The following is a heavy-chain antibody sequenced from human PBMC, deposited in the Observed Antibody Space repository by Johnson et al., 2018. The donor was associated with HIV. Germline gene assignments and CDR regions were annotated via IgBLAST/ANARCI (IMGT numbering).Heavy chain of an antibody. J-gene: IGHJ3*02. CDR3: TPDWVDYYDSSGYFYSAFDI. Sequence: VQLVESGGGVVRPGGSLRLSCAASGFTFSRYWMSWVRQAPWKGLEWVSGIHWNGGSTGYADSVKGRFTISRDNAKNSLYLQMNSLKTEDTAVYYCTPDWVDYYDSSGYFYSAFDIWGLGTLVTVSS. V-gene: IGHV3-20*04. CDR1: GFTFSRYW. CDR2: IHWNGGST. D-gene: IGHD3-22*01.